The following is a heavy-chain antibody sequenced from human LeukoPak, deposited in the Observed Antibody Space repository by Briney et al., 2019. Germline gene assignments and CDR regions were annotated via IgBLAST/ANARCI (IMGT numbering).Heavy chain of an antibody. D-gene: IGHD1-7*01. CDR1: GGSFSGYY. J-gene: IGHJ5*02. CDR2: INHSGST. V-gene: IGHV4-34*01. Sequence: QSSETLSLTCAVYGGSFSGYYWSWLRQPPGKGLEWIGEINHSGSTNYNPSLKSRVTISVDTSKNQFSLKLSSVTAADTAVYYCAREWRNWNYRYNWFDPWGQGTLVTVSS. CDR3: AREWRNWNYRYNWFDP.